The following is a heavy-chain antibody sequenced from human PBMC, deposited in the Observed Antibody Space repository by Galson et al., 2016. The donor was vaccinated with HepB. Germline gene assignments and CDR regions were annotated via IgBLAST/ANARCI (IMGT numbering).Heavy chain of an antibody. CDR3: TTWGVGGREVGHDY. D-gene: IGHD3-10*01. V-gene: IGHV3-15*01. CDR2: IKSKTDGGYK. CDR1: GFTFSNDW. Sequence: SLRLSCAASGFTFSNDWMSWVRQAPGKGLEWVWRIKSKTDGGYKDYAVTGKGRFTISRDDTKNTLYLQMNSLKTEDTAFYSCTTWGVGGREVGHDYWGQGTLVTVSS. J-gene: IGHJ4*02.